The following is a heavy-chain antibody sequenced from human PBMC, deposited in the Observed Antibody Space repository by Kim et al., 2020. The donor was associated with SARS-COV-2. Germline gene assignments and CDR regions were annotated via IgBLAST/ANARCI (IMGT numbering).Heavy chain of an antibody. J-gene: IGHJ4*02. D-gene: IGHD6-6*01. CDR3: AKGASSSPQVPYFDY. V-gene: IGHV3-23*01. Sequence: DSGKGRSTISGDNSKNTLYLQMNSLRAEDTAVYYCAKGASSSPQVPYFDYWGQGTLVTVSS.